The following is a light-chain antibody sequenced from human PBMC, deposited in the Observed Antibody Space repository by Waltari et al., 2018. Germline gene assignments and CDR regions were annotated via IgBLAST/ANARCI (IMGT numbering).Light chain of an antibody. CDR1: ESISKY. V-gene: IGKV3-20*01. CDR3: QHYESLPVT. Sequence: IVLPQAPGTLSLSSGERATLSCRASESISKYLAWYQQNPGQAPRLLIYHASSRATGIPDRFSGSGSGTDFSLTISRLEPEDFAVYYCQHYESLPVTFGQGTKVEIK. J-gene: IGKJ1*01. CDR2: HAS.